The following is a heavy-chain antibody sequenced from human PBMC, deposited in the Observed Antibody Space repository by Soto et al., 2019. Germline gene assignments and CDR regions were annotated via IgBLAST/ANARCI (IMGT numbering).Heavy chain of an antibody. CDR2: LNHIGST. Sequence: SETLSLTCAVYGGSFSGPYWSWIRQPLGKGLEWIGELNHIGSTNYNPSLKSRVTISVDTSKNQFSLKLSSVTAADTAVYYCARGKYITYYYGSGREYKPSHQYYYYGMDVWGQGTTVTVS. D-gene: IGHD3-10*01. V-gene: IGHV4-34*01. CDR3: ARGKYITYYYGSGREYKPSHQYYYYGMDV. CDR1: GGSFSGPY. J-gene: IGHJ6*02.